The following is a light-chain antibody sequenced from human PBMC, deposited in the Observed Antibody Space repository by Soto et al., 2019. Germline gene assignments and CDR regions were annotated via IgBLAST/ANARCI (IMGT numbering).Light chain of an antibody. CDR2: DAS. CDR3: QQYNVYST. J-gene: IGKJ2*01. CDR1: QSISSR. V-gene: IGKV1-5*01. Sequence: IQMTQSPSSLSASVGDRVTITCRASQSISSRVAWYQQKPGKAPKLLIYDASSLESGVPSRFSGSGSGTEFTLIISTLQPDDFATYYCQQYNVYSTFGQGTKLEIK.